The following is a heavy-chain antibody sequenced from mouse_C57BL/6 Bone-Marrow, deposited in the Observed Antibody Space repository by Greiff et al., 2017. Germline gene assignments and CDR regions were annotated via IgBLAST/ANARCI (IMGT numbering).Heavy chain of an antibody. CDR1: GYTFTSYW. D-gene: IGHD2-4*01. J-gene: IGHJ1*03. V-gene: IGHV1-50*01. CDR3: AREEEIYDEYGGYCDV. CDR2: IDPSDSYT. Sequence: QVQLQQPGAELVKPGASVKLSCKASGYTFTSYWMQWVKQRPGQGLEWIGEIDPSDSYTNYNQKFKGKATLTVDTSSSTAYMQLSSLTSEDCAVYYCAREEEIYDEYGGYCDVWGTGTTVTVSS.